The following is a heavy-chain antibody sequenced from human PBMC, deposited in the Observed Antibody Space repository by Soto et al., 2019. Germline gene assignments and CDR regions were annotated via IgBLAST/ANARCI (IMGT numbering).Heavy chain of an antibody. Sequence: EVQLVESGGGLVKPGGSLRLSCAASGFTFSNAWMNWVRQAPGKGLEWVGRIKSKTDGGTTDYAAPVKGRFTISRDDSKNTPYLQKNSPKTADTAVYYCSTDGRHGSLDPYYCYGMDLLGQGTTVTVSS. V-gene: IGHV3-15*07. D-gene: IGHD1-1*01. CDR3: STDGRHGSLDPYYCYGMDL. CDR1: GFTFSNAW. CDR2: IKSKTDGGTT. J-gene: IGHJ6*02.